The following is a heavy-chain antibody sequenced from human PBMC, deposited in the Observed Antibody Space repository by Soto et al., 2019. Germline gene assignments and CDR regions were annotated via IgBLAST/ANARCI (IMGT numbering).Heavy chain of an antibody. CDR2: INPSGGST. V-gene: IGHV1-46*01. D-gene: IGHD4-17*01. J-gene: IGHJ4*02. CDR3: ARDTKDYGDFSGDY. Sequence: ASVKVSCKASGYTFASCYRRWARQAPGQGLEWMGIINPSGGSTSYAQKFQGRVTMTRDTSTSTVYMELSSLRSEDTAVYYCARDTKDYGDFSGDYWGQGTLVTVSS. CDR1: GYTFASCY.